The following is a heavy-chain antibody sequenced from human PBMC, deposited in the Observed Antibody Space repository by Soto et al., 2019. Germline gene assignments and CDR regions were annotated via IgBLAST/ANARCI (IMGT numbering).Heavy chain of an antibody. CDR3: AKVMYTWNDVAAFDS. V-gene: IGHV3-23*01. CDR2: IGVSEGST. Sequence: GGSLRLSCAASRFTFSNFAMSWVRQAPGKGLEWISSIGVSEGSTYYTDSVRGRFTISRDNSKNTLYLQMNSLRVEDTALYYCAKVMYTWNDVAAFDSWGQGTLVTVSS. D-gene: IGHD1-1*01. J-gene: IGHJ4*02. CDR1: RFTFSNFA.